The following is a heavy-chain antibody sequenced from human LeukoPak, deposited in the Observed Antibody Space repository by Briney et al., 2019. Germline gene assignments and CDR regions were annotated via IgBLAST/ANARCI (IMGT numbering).Heavy chain of an antibody. V-gene: IGHV3-33*01. J-gene: IGHJ3*02. CDR1: GFTFSSYG. CDR2: IWYDGSNK. CDR3: ARDRGYNWNDEGHDAFDI. D-gene: IGHD1-1*01. Sequence: PGGSLRLSCAASGFTFSSYGMHWVRQAPGKGLEWVAVIWYDGSNKYYADSVKGRFTISRDNSKNTLYLQMNSLRAEDTAVYYCARDRGYNWNDEGHDAFDIWGQGTMVTVSS.